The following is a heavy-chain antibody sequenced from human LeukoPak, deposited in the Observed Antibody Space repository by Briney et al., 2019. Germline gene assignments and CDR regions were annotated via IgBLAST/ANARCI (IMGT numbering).Heavy chain of an antibody. J-gene: IGHJ4*02. Sequence: GGSLRLSCAASGSTFSSYEMNWVRQAPGKGLEWVSDISSSGSTIDYADSVKGRFTISRDNAKNSLYLQMNSLRAEDTAVYYCAVTTVGFALDYWGQGTLVTVSS. CDR1: GSTFSSYE. D-gene: IGHD4-17*01. V-gene: IGHV3-48*03. CDR3: AVTTVGFALDY. CDR2: ISSSGSTI.